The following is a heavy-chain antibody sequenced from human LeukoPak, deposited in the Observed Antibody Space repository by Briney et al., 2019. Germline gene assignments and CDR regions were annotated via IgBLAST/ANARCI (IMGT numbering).Heavy chain of an antibody. D-gene: IGHD5-18*01. V-gene: IGHV3-11*06. CDR1: GFTFSDYY. J-gene: IGHJ4*02. CDR3: ARGSGYSYGLDY. CDR2: ISSSSSYT. Sequence: GGSLRLSCAASGFTFSDYYMSWIRQAPGKGLEWVSYISSSSSYTSYADSVKGRFTITRDNAKNSLYLQMNSLRAEDTAVYYCARGSGYSYGLDYWGQGTLVTVSS.